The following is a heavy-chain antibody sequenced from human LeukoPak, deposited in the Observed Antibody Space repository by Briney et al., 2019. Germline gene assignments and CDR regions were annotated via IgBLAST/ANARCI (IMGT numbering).Heavy chain of an antibody. CDR2: TSSSSSYI. J-gene: IGHJ5*02. D-gene: IGHD2-2*01. Sequence: KPGGSLRLSCAASGFTFSSYSMNWVRQAPGKGLEWVSSTSSSSSYIYYADSVKGRFTISRDNAKNSLYLQMNSLRAEDTAVYYCARVVLGYCSSTSCKTFDPWGQGTLVTVSS. V-gene: IGHV3-21*01. CDR3: ARVVLGYCSSTSCKTFDP. CDR1: GFTFSSYS.